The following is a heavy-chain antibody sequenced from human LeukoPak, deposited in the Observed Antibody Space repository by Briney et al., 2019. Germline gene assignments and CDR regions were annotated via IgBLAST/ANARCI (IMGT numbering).Heavy chain of an antibody. V-gene: IGHV3-74*01. CDR3: THLGWFDP. CDR2: IDYDGSTT. Sequence: SGGSLRLSCAGSGFSLSTFWMHWVRQAPGKGLVWVSRIDYDGSTTTYADSVKGRFTISRDNAKNTLYLQMNSLRAEDTAVYYCTHLGWFDPWGQGTLVTVSS. CDR1: GFSLSTFW. J-gene: IGHJ5*02.